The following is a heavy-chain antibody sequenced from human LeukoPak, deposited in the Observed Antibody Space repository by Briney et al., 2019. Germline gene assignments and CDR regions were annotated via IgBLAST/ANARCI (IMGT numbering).Heavy chain of an antibody. V-gene: IGHV1-46*01. J-gene: IGHJ4*02. CDR2: INPSGGST. Sequence: ASVKVPCKASGYTFTSYYMHWVRHAPGQALECMGIINPSGGSTSYAQKFQGRVTMTRDTSTSTVYMELSSLRSEDTAVYYCARDLNYYGSGRSLDYWGQGTLVTVSS. D-gene: IGHD3-10*01. CDR3: ARDLNYYGSGRSLDY. CDR1: GYTFTSYY.